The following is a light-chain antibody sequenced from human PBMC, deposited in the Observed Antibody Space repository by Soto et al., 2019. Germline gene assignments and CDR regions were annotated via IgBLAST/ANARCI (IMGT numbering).Light chain of an antibody. V-gene: IGKV1-12*01. CDR1: QLLATW. CDR3: QQANSFPPYT. J-gene: IGKJ4*01. Sequence: DIQMTQSPSFVSASVGAGVTTPGRGSQLLATWLAWYQQKPGKAPNLLIYGSSSLQSGVPSRFSGSGSGTDFTLTINSLQPEDSATYYCQQANSFPPYTFGAGTRVEIK. CDR2: GSS.